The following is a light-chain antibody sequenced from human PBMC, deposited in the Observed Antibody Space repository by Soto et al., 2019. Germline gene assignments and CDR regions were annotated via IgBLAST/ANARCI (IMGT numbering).Light chain of an antibody. CDR2: GAS. CDR1: QSVSNY. J-gene: IGKJ1*01. Sequence: EIVLTQSPATLSFSAGERSTLSCRASQSVSNYLAWYQQKPGQTPRLLIYGASTRPTGIPARFSASGSGTDFTLTISDVQPEDFALYYCHQRQSWPRTFGQGTKVDIK. CDR3: HQRQSWPRT. V-gene: IGKV3-11*01.